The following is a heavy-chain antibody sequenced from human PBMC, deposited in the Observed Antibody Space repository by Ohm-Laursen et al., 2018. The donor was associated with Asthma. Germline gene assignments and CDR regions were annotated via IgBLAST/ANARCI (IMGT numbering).Heavy chain of an antibody. CDR1: GFTFSSYW. CDR3: ARDSLSGYDPYYYYYGMDV. J-gene: IGHJ6*02. Sequence: GSLRLSCAASGFTFSSYWMHWVRQAPGKGLVWVSRINSDGSSTSYADSVKGRFTISRDNAKNTLYLQMNSLRAEDTAVYYCARDSLSGYDPYYYYYGMDVWGQGTTVTVSS. CDR2: INSDGSST. D-gene: IGHD5-12*01. V-gene: IGHV3-74*01.